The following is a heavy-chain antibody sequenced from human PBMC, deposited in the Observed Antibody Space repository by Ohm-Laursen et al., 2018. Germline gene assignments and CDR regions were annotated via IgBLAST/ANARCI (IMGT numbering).Heavy chain of an antibody. CDR3: VRGNEGPDY. J-gene: IGHJ4*02. V-gene: IGHV3-21*01. CDR2: ISSSSSYI. Sequence: SLRLSCSASGFTFSSYSMNWVRQAPGKGLEWVSSISSSSSYIYYADSVKGRFTISRDNARNTLYLQMNSLRVEDTAVYYCVRGNEGPDYWGRGTLVTVSS. CDR1: GFTFSSYS.